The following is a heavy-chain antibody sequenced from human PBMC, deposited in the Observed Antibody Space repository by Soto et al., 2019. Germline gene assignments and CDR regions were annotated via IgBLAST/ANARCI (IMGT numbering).Heavy chain of an antibody. V-gene: IGHV1-69*13. Sequence: ASVKVSCKASGGTFSRYAISWVRQAPGQGLEWMGGIIPMFGTANYAQKFQGRVTITAVESTSTAYMELSSLRSEDTAVYYCARQFDYESSDYYYPYWGQGTPVTVSS. CDR3: ARQFDYESSDYYYPY. J-gene: IGHJ4*02. CDR1: GGTFSRYA. D-gene: IGHD3-22*01. CDR2: IIPMFGTA.